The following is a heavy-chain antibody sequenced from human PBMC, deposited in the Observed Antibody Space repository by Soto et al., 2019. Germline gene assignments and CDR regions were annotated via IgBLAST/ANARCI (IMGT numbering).Heavy chain of an antibody. Sequence: SETLSLTCAVYGGSFSGYYWSWIRQPPGKGLEWIGEINHSGSTNYNPSLKSRVTISVDTSKNQFSLKLSSVAAADTAVYYCARLIKAGPVVVVAAPYYYYGMDVWGQGTTVTVSS. D-gene: IGHD2-15*01. V-gene: IGHV4-34*01. CDR1: GGSFSGYY. CDR3: ARLIKAGPVVVVAAPYYYYGMDV. J-gene: IGHJ6*02. CDR2: INHSGST.